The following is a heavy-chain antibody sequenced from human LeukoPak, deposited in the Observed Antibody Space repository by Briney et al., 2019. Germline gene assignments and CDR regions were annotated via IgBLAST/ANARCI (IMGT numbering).Heavy chain of an antibody. CDR1: GYTFTGYY. D-gene: IGHD5-24*01. V-gene: IGHV1-2*04. Sequence: ASVKVSCKASGYTFTGYYMHWVRQAPGQGLEWMGWINPNSGGTNYAQKFQGWVTMTRDTSISTAYMELSRLRSDDTAVYYCARVGDGYNGYLKINWFDPWGQGTLVTVSS. CDR2: INPNSGGT. CDR3: ARVGDGYNGYLKINWFDP. J-gene: IGHJ5*02.